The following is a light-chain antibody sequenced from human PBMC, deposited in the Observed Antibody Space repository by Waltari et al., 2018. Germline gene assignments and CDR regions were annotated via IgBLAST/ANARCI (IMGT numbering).Light chain of an antibody. CDR2: NTH. Sequence: QTVVTQEPSFSVSPGGTVTLTCGLTSGSVATTHYSGWYQQTPGQSPHTLIYNTHVLSSSFPGPFSGSILVNKAALTITGAQADDEADYYCVLYMGSGWVFGGGTRLTVL. CDR1: SGSVATTHY. J-gene: IGLJ3*02. V-gene: IGLV8-61*01. CDR3: VLYMGSGWV.